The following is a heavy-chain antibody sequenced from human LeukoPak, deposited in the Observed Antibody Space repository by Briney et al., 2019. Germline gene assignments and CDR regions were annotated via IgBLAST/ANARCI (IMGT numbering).Heavy chain of an antibody. CDR2: IYYSGST. D-gene: IGHD4-23*01. V-gene: IGHV4-30-4*01. J-gene: IGHJ4*02. CDR3: ARHTYGGASPFDY. Sequence: SETLSLTCTVSGGSISSCDYYWSWIRQPPGKGLEWIGYIYYSGSTYYNPSLKSRVTISVDTSKNQFSLKLSSVTAADTAVYYCARHTYGGASPFDYWGQGTLVTVSS. CDR1: GGSISSCDYY.